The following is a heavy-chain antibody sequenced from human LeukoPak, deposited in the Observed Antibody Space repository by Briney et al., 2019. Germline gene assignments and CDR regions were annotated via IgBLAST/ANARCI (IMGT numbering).Heavy chain of an antibody. V-gene: IGHV3-23*01. J-gene: IGHJ4*02. Sequence: SGGSLRLSCAASGFTFSTYAMSWLRQAPGKGLEGVSGIGGSGGSTYYADSVKGRFTISRDNSKNTLYLQMNSLRAEDTAVYYCAKRITVTYFNDYWGQGTLVTVSS. CDR1: GFTFSTYA. CDR2: IGGSGGST. D-gene: IGHD4-17*01. CDR3: AKRITVTYFNDY.